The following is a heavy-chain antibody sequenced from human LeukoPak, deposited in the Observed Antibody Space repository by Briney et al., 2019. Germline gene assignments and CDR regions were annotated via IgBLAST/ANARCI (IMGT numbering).Heavy chain of an antibody. CDR3: ARSLIADGAFDI. CDR1: GFTFTSYT. J-gene: IGHJ3*02. D-gene: IGHD2-21*01. V-gene: IGHV3-21*01. CDR2: ISSSGSYI. Sequence: KTGGSLRLSCAAFGFTFTSYTMNWVRQAPGKGLEWVSDISSSGSYIDYADSVKGRFTISRDNAKNSLFLHMNSLRAEDTAVYYCARSLIADGAFDIWGQGTIVTVSS.